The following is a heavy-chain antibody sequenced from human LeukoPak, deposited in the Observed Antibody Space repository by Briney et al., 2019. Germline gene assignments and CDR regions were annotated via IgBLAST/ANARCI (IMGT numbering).Heavy chain of an antibody. Sequence: PGGSLRLSCAASGFTFSSYGMHWVRQAPCKGLELVAFIRYDGTNKYYGDSVKGRFTISRDNSKNTLYLQLSSLRAEDTALYYCAKDDSIGWYYFDYWGQGTLVTVSA. CDR3: AKDDSIGWYYFDY. J-gene: IGHJ4*02. D-gene: IGHD6-19*01. CDR1: GFTFSSYG. V-gene: IGHV3-30*02. CDR2: IRYDGTNK.